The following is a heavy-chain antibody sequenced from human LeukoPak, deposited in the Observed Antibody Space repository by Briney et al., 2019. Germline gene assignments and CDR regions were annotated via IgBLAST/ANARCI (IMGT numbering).Heavy chain of an antibody. V-gene: IGHV6-1*01. J-gene: IGHJ4*02. D-gene: IGHD5-12*01. CDR3: ARDREYSGYASDF. CDR1: GDRVSSNSAA. Sequence: SQTLSLTCALSGDRVSSNSAAWTWLRQSPSRGLEWLGRTYYKSKWYNYYAVSVKSRITINPDTSKNQFSLQLNSVTPEDTAVYYCARDREYSGYASDFWGQGTLVTVSS. CDR2: TYYKSKWYN.